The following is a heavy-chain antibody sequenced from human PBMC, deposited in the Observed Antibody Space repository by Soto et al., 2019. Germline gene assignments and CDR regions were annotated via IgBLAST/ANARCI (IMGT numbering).Heavy chain of an antibody. J-gene: IGHJ4*02. Sequence: PGGSLRLSCAASGFTVSSKYMSWIRQAPGKGLEWVSLIQSGGPTYYADSVKGRFTISRDTSENTLHLQMDSLRAEDTAVYYCTRQKGIAAQDFDYRGQGTLVTVSS. CDR2: IQSGGPT. D-gene: IGHD6-13*01. CDR1: GFTVSSKY. CDR3: TRQKGIAAQDFDY. V-gene: IGHV3-66*04.